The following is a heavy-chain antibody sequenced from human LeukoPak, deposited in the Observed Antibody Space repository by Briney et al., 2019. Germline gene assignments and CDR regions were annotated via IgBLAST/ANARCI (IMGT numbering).Heavy chain of an antibody. Sequence: PGGSLRLSCAASGFTFRSYEMNWVRQVPGKGLEWVSYISSSASSMYYADSVKGRFTISRDNAKNSLDLQMNSLRAEDTAVYYCAREWTSMIGVLTNGMDVWGQGTTVTVSS. CDR2: ISSSASSM. V-gene: IGHV3-48*03. D-gene: IGHD3-22*01. CDR3: AREWTSMIGVLTNGMDV. CDR1: GFTFRSYE. J-gene: IGHJ6*02.